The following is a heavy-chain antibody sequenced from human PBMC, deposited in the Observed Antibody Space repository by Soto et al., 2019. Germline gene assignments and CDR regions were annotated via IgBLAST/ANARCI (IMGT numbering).Heavy chain of an antibody. J-gene: IGHJ4*02. CDR1: GGSISSGGYY. D-gene: IGHD3-22*01. CDR2: IYYSGST. V-gene: IGHV4-31*03. CDR3: ARNIFYYDSSVYLYPQAHYFDY. Sequence: SETLSLTCTVSGGSISSGGYYWSWIRQHPGKGLEWIGYIYYSGSTYYNPSLKSRVTISVDTSKNQFSLKLSSVTAADTAVYYCARNIFYYDSSVYLYPQAHYFDYGGQGTRVPVSP.